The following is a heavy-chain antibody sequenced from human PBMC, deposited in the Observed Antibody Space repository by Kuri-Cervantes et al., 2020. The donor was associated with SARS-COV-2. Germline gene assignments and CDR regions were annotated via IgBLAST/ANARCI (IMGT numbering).Heavy chain of an antibody. Sequence: SGPTLVKPTQTLTLTCTFSGFSLSTSGVGVGWIRQPPGKALEWLALIYWNDDKRYSPSLKSRLTITKDTSKNQVVLTMTNMDPVDTATYYCAHRRVEYNHGRADYWGQGTLVTVSS. V-gene: IGHV2-5*01. J-gene: IGHJ4*02. D-gene: IGHD5-18*01. CDR1: GFSLSTSGVG. CDR2: IYWNDDK. CDR3: AHRRVEYNHGRADY.